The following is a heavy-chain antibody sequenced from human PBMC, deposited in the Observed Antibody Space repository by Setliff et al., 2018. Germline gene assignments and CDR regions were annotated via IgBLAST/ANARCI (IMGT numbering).Heavy chain of an antibody. CDR3: VRPGGTTVVARHFDY. V-gene: IGHV4-39*01. CDR2: ISYSGTP. D-gene: IGHD2-15*01. J-gene: IGHJ4*01. Sequence: SETLSLTCTVSDDSFTSSRYYWDWIRQAPGSGLEWIGSISYSGTPYYNASVESRVTISRDTSRNQFSLELRSVTVADTATYYCVRPGGTTVVARHFDYWGYGILVTVSS. CDR1: DDSFTSSRYY.